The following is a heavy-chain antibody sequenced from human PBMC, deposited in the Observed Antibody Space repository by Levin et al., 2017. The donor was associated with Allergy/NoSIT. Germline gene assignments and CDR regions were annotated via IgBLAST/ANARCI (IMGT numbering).Heavy chain of an antibody. CDR1: GFTFSSYA. Sequence: GESLKISCAASGFTFSSYAMHWVRQAPGKGLEWVAVISYDGSNKYYADSVKGRFTISRDNSKNTLYLQMNSLRAEDTAVYYCARGEWIVVVPAAETGFDPWGQGTLVTVSS. D-gene: IGHD2-2*01. CDR3: ARGEWIVVVPAAETGFDP. CDR2: ISYDGSNK. V-gene: IGHV3-30*04. J-gene: IGHJ5*02.